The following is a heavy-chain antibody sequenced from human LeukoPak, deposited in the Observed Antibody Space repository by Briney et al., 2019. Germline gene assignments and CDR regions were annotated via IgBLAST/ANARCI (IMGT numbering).Heavy chain of an antibody. V-gene: IGHV4-4*07. D-gene: IGHD6-19*01. Sequence: SETLSLNCTVSGGSINRYYWSWIRQPAGKGLEWIGRIYKTGSTNHNPSLQSRVTMSVDTSKNQFSLKLSSVTAADTAVYYCARDRGSGWSNEDYFDYWGQGTLVTVSS. J-gene: IGHJ4*02. CDR1: GGSINRYY. CDR2: IYKTGST. CDR3: ARDRGSGWSNEDYFDY.